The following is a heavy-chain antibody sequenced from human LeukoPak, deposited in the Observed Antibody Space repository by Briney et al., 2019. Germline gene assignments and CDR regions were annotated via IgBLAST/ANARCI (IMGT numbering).Heavy chain of an antibody. V-gene: IGHV4-59*02. J-gene: IGHJ4*02. CDR2: VYQSSSA. D-gene: IGHD4-23*01. CDR1: GGSVSDNY. CDR3: TKNAGRGGPSDM. Sequence: SETLSLTCTVSGGSVSDNYWSWIRQPPGKGLEWIAYVYQSSSANYNPSLSGRGTISLDTSKNQVSLKLRSVTLADTAIYYCTKNAGRGGPSDMWGQG.